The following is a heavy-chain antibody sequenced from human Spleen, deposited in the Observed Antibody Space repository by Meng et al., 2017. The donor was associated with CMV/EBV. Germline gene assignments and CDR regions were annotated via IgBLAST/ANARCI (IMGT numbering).Heavy chain of an antibody. Sequence: GGSLRLSCAASGFKFSIYWIHWVRQVPGKGLVWVSRISSDGSTTAYADPVKGRFTISRDNAKSTLYLEMNSLRAEDTAVYFCARAPGYCSDSNCYSNHFDYWGQGTLVTVSS. J-gene: IGHJ4*02. CDR1: GFKFSIYW. CDR3: ARAPGYCSDSNCYSNHFDY. CDR2: ISSDGSTT. D-gene: IGHD2-2*01. V-gene: IGHV3-74*01.